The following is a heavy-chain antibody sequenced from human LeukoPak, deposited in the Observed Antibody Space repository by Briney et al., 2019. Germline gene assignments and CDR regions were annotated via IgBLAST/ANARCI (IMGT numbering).Heavy chain of an antibody. CDR3: ARDLGPLAVAVN. V-gene: IGHV1-46*01. D-gene: IGHD6-19*01. Sequence: ASMKVSCKASGYTFTNYYMHWVRQAPGQGLEWMGIIYPSGGSTIYAQKFQGRVTMTRDTSTSTLYMELSSLRSEDTAVYYCARDLGPLAVAVNWGQGTLVTVSS. CDR2: IYPSGGST. J-gene: IGHJ4*02. CDR1: GYTFTNYY.